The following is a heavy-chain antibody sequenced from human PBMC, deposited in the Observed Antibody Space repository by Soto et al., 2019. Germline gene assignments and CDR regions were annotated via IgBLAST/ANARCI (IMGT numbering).Heavy chain of an antibody. D-gene: IGHD3-10*01. V-gene: IGHV3-30*03. CDR3: ATVGTDYGSGSPYYSDY. CDR1: GLSFGSYG. J-gene: IGHJ4*02. CDR2: ISYDGSKK. Sequence: GGSLRLSCVVSGLSFGSYGMHCVRQAPGKGLEWVALISYDGSKKYYMDSVKGRFTISRDNSLGTLFLQMISLRPEDTAVYYCATVGTDYGSGSPYYSDYWGQGTLVTVSS.